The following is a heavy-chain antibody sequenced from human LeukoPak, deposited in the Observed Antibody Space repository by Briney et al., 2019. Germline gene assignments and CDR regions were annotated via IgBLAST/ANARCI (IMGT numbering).Heavy chain of an antibody. CDR2: IDHSGTT. D-gene: IGHD4-11*01. Sequence: SETLSLTCAVYGGSFSGHYWSWIRQPPGKGLEWIGEIDHSGTTNYNPSLKSRVTISVDTSKNQFSLKLSSVTAADTAVYYCARDRNSNYGFDYYYMDVWGKGTTVTVSS. V-gene: IGHV4-34*01. CDR1: GGSFSGHY. CDR3: ARDRNSNYGFDYYYMDV. J-gene: IGHJ6*03.